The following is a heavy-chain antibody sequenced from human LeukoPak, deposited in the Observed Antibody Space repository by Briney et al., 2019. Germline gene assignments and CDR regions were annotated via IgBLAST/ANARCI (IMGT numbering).Heavy chain of an antibody. V-gene: IGHV4-34*01. CDR2: INHSGST. J-gene: IGHJ4*02. D-gene: IGHD3-16*01. CDR1: GGSFSGYY. Sequence: SETLSLTCAVYGGSFSGYYWSWIRQPPGKGLEWIGEINHSGSTNYNPSLKSRVTISVDTSKNQFSLKLSSVTAADTAVYYCARGAGGGGLNDFDYWGQGTLVTVSS. CDR3: ARGAGGGGLNDFDY.